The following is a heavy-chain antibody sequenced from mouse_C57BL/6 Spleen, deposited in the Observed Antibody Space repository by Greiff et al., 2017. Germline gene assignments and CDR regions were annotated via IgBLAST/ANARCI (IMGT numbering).Heavy chain of an antibody. V-gene: IGHV6-3*01. CDR3: TKLPWFAY. CDR2: IRLKSDNYAT. CDR1: GFTFSNYW. J-gene: IGHJ3*01. Sequence: EVMLVESGGGLVQPGGSMKLSCVASGFTFSNYWMNWVRQSPEKGLEWVAQIRLKSDNYATHYAESVKGRFTISREDSKSSVYLQMHNLRAEDTGIYYCTKLPWFAYWGQGTLVTVSA. D-gene: IGHD4-1*01.